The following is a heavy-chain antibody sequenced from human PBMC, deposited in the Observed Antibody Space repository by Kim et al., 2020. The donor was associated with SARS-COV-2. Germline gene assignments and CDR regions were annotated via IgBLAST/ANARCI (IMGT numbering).Heavy chain of an antibody. J-gene: IGHJ6*02. D-gene: IGHD3-9*01. V-gene: IGHV3-53*04. CDR3: ARGYLSYYDILTGVSYGMDV. Sequence: GGSLRLSCAASGFTVSSNYMSWVRQAPGKGLEWVSVIYSGGSTYYADSVKGRFTISRHNSKNTLYLQMNSLRAEDTAVYYCARGYLSYYDILTGVSYGMDVWGQGTTVTVSS. CDR2: IYSGGST. CDR1: GFTVSSNY.